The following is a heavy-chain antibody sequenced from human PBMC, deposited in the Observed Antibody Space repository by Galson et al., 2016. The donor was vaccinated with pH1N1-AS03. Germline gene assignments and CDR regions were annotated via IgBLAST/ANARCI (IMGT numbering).Heavy chain of an antibody. V-gene: IGHV4-61*02. CDR1: GVATSGGNSY. D-gene: IGHD6-13*01. Sequence: TLSLPCTVSGVATSGGNSYWTWIRQPAGQGLEWIGRIHSSGSTDYNSSLKSRVTLSVDTSNNEFSLKLSSVTAADTAVYYCARDLGAAGPEASWGPGTLVTISS. CDR3: ARDLGAAGPEAS. CDR2: IHSSGST. J-gene: IGHJ5*02.